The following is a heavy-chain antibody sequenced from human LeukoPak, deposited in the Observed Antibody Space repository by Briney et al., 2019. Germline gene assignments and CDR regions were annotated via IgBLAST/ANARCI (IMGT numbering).Heavy chain of an antibody. D-gene: IGHD2-2*01. CDR1: GFTVSTNY. Sequence: GSLRLSCAASGFTVSTNYMSWVRQAPGKGLEWIGEINHSGSTNYNPSLKSRVTISVDTSKNQFSLKLSSVTAADTAVYYCAVCTSAYYYYYYYMDVWGKGTTVTVSS. J-gene: IGHJ6*03. CDR3: AVCTSAYYYYYYYMDV. V-gene: IGHV4-34*08. CDR2: INHSGST.